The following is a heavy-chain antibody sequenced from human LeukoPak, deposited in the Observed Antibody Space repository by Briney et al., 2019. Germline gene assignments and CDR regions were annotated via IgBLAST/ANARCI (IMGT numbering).Heavy chain of an antibody. V-gene: IGHV4-34*01. CDR3: ARVWYYDFWSGYYRVYYFDY. CDR2: INHSGST. D-gene: IGHD3-3*01. Sequence: SETLSLTCAVYGGSFSGYYWSWIRQPPGKGLEWIGEINHSGSTNYNPSLKSQVTISVDTSKNQFSLKLSSVTAADTAVYYCARVWYYDFWSGYYRVYYFDYWGQGTLVTVSS. CDR1: GGSFSGYY. J-gene: IGHJ4*02.